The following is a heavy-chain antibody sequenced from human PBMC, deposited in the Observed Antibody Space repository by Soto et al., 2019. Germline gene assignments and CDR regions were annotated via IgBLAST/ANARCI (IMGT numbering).Heavy chain of an antibody. CDR3: ARVGLYDLWSGLFD. CDR1: GASVTSGDYY. CDR2: MHDSGTT. J-gene: IGHJ4*02. D-gene: IGHD3-3*01. V-gene: IGHV4-30-4*01. Sequence: QAQLQESGPGLVRPSQTLSLSCSVSGASVTSGDYYWTWIRQTPGTGLEWLGYMHDSGTTSYNPSLNSRGPISRDTSKNQFSLKLTSVSAADTAVYFCARVGLYDLWSGLFDWGQGIRVTVSS.